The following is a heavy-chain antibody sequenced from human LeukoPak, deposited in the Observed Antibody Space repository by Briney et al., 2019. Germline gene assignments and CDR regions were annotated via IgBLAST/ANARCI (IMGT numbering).Heavy chain of an antibody. CDR1: GFTFSSHS. J-gene: IGHJ4*02. D-gene: IGHD6-13*01. Sequence: GGSPRLSCAASGFTFSSHSMNWVRQAPGKGLEWVSYISSSGSTIYYADSVKGRFSISRDNAKNSLHLQMNSLRAEDTAVYYCARRSGYTAAGTPDYWGQGTLVTVSS. CDR3: ARRSGYTAAGTPDY. V-gene: IGHV3-48*01. CDR2: ISSSGSTI.